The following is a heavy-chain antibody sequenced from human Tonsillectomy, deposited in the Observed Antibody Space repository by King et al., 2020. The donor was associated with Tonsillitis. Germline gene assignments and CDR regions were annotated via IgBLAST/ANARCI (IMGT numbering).Heavy chain of an antibody. CDR2: IFYSWNT. Sequence: VQLQEAGPGLVKPSETLSLTCPVSGGSISNYYWSWIRQPPGKGLEWIGYIFYSWNTNYNTSLKSRVTISVDTSKNQFSLKLSSVTAADTAVYYCARDRSLYDYWGQGTLVTVSS. V-gene: IGHV4-59*01. CDR3: ARDRSLYDY. J-gene: IGHJ4*02. CDR1: GGSISNYY.